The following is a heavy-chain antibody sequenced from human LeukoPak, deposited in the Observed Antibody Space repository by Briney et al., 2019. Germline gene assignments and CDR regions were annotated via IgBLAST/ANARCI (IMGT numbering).Heavy chain of an antibody. V-gene: IGHV4-59*01. CDR2: IYYSGYT. J-gene: IGHJ6*03. CDR3: ARETSQKGAHYMDV. D-gene: IGHD3-16*01. Sequence: PSETLSLTCTVSGGSISSYYWSWIRQPPGKGLKWIGNIYYSGYTTYSPSLRSRVTISVDTSKNQFSLKLSSVTAADTAVYYCARETSQKGAHYMDVWGKGTTVTISS. CDR1: GGSISSYY.